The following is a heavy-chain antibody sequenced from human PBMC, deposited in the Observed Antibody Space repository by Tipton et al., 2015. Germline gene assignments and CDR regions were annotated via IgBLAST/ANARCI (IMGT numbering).Heavy chain of an antibody. V-gene: IGHV4-59*01. Sequence: GLVKPSETLSLTCTVSGGSISNYYWGWIRQPPGKGLEWIGYIYYTGTSNYNASLRSRVTISLDTSKKQFSLKLTSVTAADTAVYYCARHRGVGGLADYWGRGTLVTVSS. CDR3: ARHRGVGGLADY. D-gene: IGHD3-10*01. CDR2: IYYTGTS. J-gene: IGHJ4*02. CDR1: GGSISNYY.